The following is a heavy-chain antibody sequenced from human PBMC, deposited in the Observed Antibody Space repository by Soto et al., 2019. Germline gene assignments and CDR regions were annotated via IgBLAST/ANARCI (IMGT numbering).Heavy chain of an antibody. Sequence: PSETLSLTCAVYGGSFSGYYWSWIRQPPGKGLEWIGEINHSGSTNYNPSLKSRVTISVDTSKNQFSLKLSSVTAADTAVYYCARGTVLFRGSYSPKYYDYWGQGTLVTVSS. J-gene: IGHJ4*02. CDR1: GGSFSGYY. V-gene: IGHV4-34*01. CDR2: INHSGST. CDR3: ARGTVLFRGSYSPKYYDY. D-gene: IGHD3-10*01.